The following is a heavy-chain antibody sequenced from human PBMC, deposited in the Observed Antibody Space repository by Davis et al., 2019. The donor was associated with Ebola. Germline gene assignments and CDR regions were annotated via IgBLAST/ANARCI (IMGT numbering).Heavy chain of an antibody. CDR1: GFTFSSYW. CDR3: ATPYYYDSSGYWGAFDI. J-gene: IGHJ3*02. V-gene: IGHV3-7*01. D-gene: IGHD3-22*01. CDR2: IKQDGREK. Sequence: GGSLRPPCAAPGFTFSSYWMSWVRQAPGKGLEWVANIKQDGREKYYVDSVQCRFTISRDNSKNTLYLQMNSLRAEDTAVYYCATPYYYDSSGYWGAFDIWGQGTMVTVSS.